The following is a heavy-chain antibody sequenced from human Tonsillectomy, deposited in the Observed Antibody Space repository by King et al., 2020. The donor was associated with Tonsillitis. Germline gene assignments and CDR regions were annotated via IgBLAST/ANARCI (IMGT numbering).Heavy chain of an antibody. Sequence: QLQESGPGLVKPSETLSLTCTVSGSSISSDYYWGWIRQSPGEGLEWIGNIYHSGSAYSNPYLKSRVTISVHTSKNQFSLKLRSVTAADTAVYYCARVGTYGDWFDPWGQGTLVTVSS. D-gene: IGHD4-17*01. J-gene: IGHJ5*02. CDR2: IYHSGSA. CDR1: GSSISSDYY. V-gene: IGHV4-38-2*02. CDR3: ARVGTYGDWFDP.